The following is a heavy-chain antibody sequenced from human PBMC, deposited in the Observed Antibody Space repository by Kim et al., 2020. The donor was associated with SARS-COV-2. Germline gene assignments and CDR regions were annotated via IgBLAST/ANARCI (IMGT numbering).Heavy chain of an antibody. V-gene: IGHV4-34*01. CDR3: ARGLLDSSGYYIDY. D-gene: IGHD3-22*01. Sequence: SETLSLTCAVYGGSFSGYYWSWIRQPPGKGLEWIGEINHSGSTNYNPSLKSRVTISVDTSKNQFSLKLSSVTAADTAVYYCARGLLDSSGYYIDYWGQGTLVTVSS. J-gene: IGHJ4*02. CDR2: INHSGST. CDR1: GGSFSGYY.